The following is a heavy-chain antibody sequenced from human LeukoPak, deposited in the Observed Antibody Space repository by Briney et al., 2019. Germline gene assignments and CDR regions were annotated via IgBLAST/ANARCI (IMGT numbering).Heavy chain of an antibody. J-gene: IGHJ4*02. V-gene: IGHV7-4-1*02. D-gene: IGHD5-24*01. CDR3: ASSQGIRWLQLLDY. CDR2: INTNTGNP. CDR1: GYTFTSYA. Sequence: ASVKVSCKASGYTFTSYAMNWVRQAPGQGLEWMGWINTNTGNPTYAQGFTGRFVFTLDTSVSTAYLQISSLKAEDTAVYYCASSQGIRWLQLLDYWGQGTLVTVSS.